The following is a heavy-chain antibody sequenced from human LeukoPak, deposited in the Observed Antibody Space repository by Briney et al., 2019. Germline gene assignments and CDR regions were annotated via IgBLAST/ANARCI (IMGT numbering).Heavy chain of an antibody. CDR2: INPNSGGT. Sequence: GASVKVSCKASGYTFTGYYMHWVRQAPGQGLGWMGRINPNSGGTNYRQKFQGRVTMTRDTSISTAYMELSRLRSDDTAVYYCARGKTMTTVTTWGQGTLVTVSS. D-gene: IGHD4-17*01. J-gene: IGHJ5*02. V-gene: IGHV1-2*06. CDR1: GYTFTGYY. CDR3: ARGKTMTTVTT.